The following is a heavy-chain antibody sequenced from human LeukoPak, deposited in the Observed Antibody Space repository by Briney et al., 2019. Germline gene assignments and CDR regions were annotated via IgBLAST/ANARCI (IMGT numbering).Heavy chain of an antibody. J-gene: IGHJ3*02. CDR3: AKVYYYGSGSYYNDAFDI. CDR1: GFTFSSYA. V-gene: IGHV3-23*01. CDR2: ISGSGGST. Sequence: PGGPLRLSCAASGFTFSSYAMSWVRQAPGKGLEWVSAISGSGGSTYYADSVKGRFTISRDNSKNTLYLQVNSLRAEDTAVYYCAKVYYYGSGSYYNDAFDIWGQGTMVTVSS. D-gene: IGHD3-10*01.